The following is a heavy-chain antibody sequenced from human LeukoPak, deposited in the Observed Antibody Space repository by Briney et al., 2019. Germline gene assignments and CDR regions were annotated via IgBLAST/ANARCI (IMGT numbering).Heavy chain of an antibody. V-gene: IGHV4-4*07. D-gene: IGHD6-19*01. CDR3: ARDTAYSSGWYDY. CDR1: GGSFSGYY. Sequence: SETLSLTCAVYGGSFSGYYWSWIRQPAGKGLEWIGRIYTSGSTNYNPSLKSRVTMSVDTSKNQFSLKLSSVTAADTAVYYCARDTAYSSGWYDYWGQGTLVTVSS. J-gene: IGHJ4*02. CDR2: IYTSGST.